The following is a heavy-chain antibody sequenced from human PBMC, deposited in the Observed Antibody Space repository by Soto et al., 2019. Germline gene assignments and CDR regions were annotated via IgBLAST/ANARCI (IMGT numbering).Heavy chain of an antibody. CDR1: GGSFSNHY. D-gene: IGHD6-13*01. Sequence: QVQLQQWGAGLLKPSETLSLTCAVYGGSFSNHYWNWIRQPPGKGLEWIGEINHTGSTNYNPSLKSRVTISVDTSTNQFSLKLSSVTAADTAVYYCARGFPTLSLTAPGTLQYQYYFDYWGQGTLVTVSS. CDR3: ARGFPTLSLTAPGTLQYQYYFDY. J-gene: IGHJ4*02. V-gene: IGHV4-34*01. CDR2: INHTGST.